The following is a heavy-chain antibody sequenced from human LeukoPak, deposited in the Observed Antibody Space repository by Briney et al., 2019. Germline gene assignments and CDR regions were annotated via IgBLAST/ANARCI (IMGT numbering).Heavy chain of an antibody. V-gene: IGHV1-18*01. CDR2: ITAYNDNT. Sequence: GASVKVSCKASGYTFTSYGISWVRQAPGQGLEWMGWITAYNDNTSYAQKLQGRVTMTTDTSTSTAYMELRSLRSDDTAVYYCARASYYYNTRGFDFWGQGTLVTVSS. CDR1: GYTFTSYG. J-gene: IGHJ4*02. CDR3: ARASYYYNTRGFDF. D-gene: IGHD3-22*01.